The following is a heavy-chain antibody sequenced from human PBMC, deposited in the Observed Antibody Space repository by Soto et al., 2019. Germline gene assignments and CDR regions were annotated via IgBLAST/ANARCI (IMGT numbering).Heavy chain of an antibody. D-gene: IGHD3-22*01. V-gene: IGHV1-18*01. J-gene: IGHJ3*02. CDR3: ARDLLDYYDSSGSDDAFDI. CDR2: ISAYNGNT. CDR1: GYTFTSYG. Sequence: GASVKVSCKASGYTFTSYGSSWVRQAPGQGLEWMGWISAYNGNTNYAQKLQGRVTMTTDTSTSTAYMELRSLRSDDTAVYYCARDLLDYYDSSGSDDAFDIWGQGTMVTVSS.